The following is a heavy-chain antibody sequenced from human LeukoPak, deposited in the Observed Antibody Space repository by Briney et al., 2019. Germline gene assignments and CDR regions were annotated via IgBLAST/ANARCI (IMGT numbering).Heavy chain of an antibody. J-gene: IGHJ5*02. CDR1: GGSVSSYY. D-gene: IGHD3-3*01. Sequence: SETLSLTCTVSGGSVSSYYWSWIRQPAGKGLEWIGRIYTSGSNNYHPSLNSRVTMSVDTSKNQFFLNLSSVTAADTAVYYLARENRKGTIFEVAKKLCYPCGQGTLVTVSP. CDR3: ARENRKGTIFEVAKKLCYP. V-gene: IGHV4-4*07. CDR2: IYTSGSN.